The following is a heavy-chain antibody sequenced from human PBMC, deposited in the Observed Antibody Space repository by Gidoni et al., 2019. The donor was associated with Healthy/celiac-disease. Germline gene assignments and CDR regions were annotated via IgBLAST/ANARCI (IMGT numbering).Heavy chain of an antibody. CDR3: ARETVGASGAFDI. V-gene: IGHV4-4*07. CDR1: GGSISSYY. Sequence: QVQLQESGPGLVKPSETLSLTCPVSGGSISSYYCSWIRQPAGKGLDWIGRIYTSGSTNYNPSLKSRVTMSVDTSKNQFSLKLSSVTTADTAVYYCARETVGASGAFDIWGQGTMVTVSS. CDR2: IYTSGST. D-gene: IGHD1-26*01. J-gene: IGHJ3*02.